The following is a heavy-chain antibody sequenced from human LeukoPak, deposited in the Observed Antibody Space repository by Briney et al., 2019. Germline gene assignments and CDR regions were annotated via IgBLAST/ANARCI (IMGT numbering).Heavy chain of an antibody. J-gene: IGHJ4*02. Sequence: SETLSLTCAIYGDSFSGCYWSWIRQPPGKGLEWIGEINHSGSTNYNPSLKSRVTISVDTSKNQFSLKLSSVTAADTAVYYCARDQSYDSSGTFDYWGQGTLVTVSS. D-gene: IGHD3-22*01. CDR3: ARDQSYDSSGTFDY. V-gene: IGHV4-34*01. CDR1: GDSFSGCY. CDR2: INHSGST.